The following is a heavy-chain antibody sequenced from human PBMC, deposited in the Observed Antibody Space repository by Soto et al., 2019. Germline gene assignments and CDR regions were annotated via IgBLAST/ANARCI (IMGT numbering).Heavy chain of an antibody. Sequence: EVQVWESGGGLVKPGGSLRLSCEASGFTFSDCAMSWVRQAPGKGLEWVSGISGTGRSTFYADSVKDRFTISRDNSKNTVYLQMTSLRAEDTAVYYCAKGNTSGWYFFDYWGQGTLVTVSS. CDR1: GFTFSDCA. D-gene: IGHD6-19*01. J-gene: IGHJ4*02. CDR2: ISGTGRST. V-gene: IGHV3-23*01. CDR3: AKGNTSGWYFFDY.